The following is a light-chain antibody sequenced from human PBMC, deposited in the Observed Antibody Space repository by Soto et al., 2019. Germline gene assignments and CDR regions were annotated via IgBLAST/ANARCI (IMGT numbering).Light chain of an antibody. Sequence: AIRMTQSPSSFSASTGDRVTITCRASQGISSYLAGYQQKPGKAPKLLIYAAATLQRGAPSRFSASGSGTYFTLTISRLQSEDFATYYCQQYLSYPYTFGQGTKLEI. CDR2: AAA. V-gene: IGKV1-8*01. CDR3: QQYLSYPYT. J-gene: IGKJ2*01. CDR1: QGISSY.